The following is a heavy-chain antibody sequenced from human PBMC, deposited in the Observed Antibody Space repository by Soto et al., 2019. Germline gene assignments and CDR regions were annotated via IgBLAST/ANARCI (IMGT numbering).Heavy chain of an antibody. CDR3: VRARGAVAGMTDLDY. CDR1: GFTFNSFS. D-gene: IGHD6-19*01. V-gene: IGHV3-21*02. Sequence: EVQLVESGGGLVKPGGSLRLSCAASGFTFNSFSMNWVRQAPGKGLEWVSSISSSSTYIYFADSLKGRFPITRDNAKKSLYLQMNSLRAEDTAVYYCVRARGAVAGMTDLDYWGQGTLVTVSS. CDR2: ISSSSTYI. J-gene: IGHJ4*02.